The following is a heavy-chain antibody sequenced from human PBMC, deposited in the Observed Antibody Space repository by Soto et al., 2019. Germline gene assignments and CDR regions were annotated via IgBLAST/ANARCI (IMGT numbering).Heavy chain of an antibody. J-gene: IGHJ4*02. CDR1: GFTFSSYS. CDR3: ARARDILTGLSLDY. V-gene: IGHV3-21*01. Sequence: GGSLILSWAPSGFTFSSYSMNWVRPAPGKGLEWVSSISSSSSYIYYADSVKGRFTVSRDNAKNSLYLQMNSLRAEDTAVYYCARARDILTGLSLDYWGQGTLVTVSS. CDR2: ISSSSSYI. D-gene: IGHD3-9*01.